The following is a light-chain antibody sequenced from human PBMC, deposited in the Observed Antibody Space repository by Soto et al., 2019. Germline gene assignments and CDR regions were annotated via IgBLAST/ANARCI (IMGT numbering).Light chain of an antibody. J-gene: IGLJ1*01. CDR3: SSYTTSNTRQIV. CDR1: SSDVGGYNY. V-gene: IGLV2-14*03. Sequence: QPIPAQRAVGTGSPAQSITISCTRTSSDVGGYNYVSWYQHHPGKAPKLMIYDVSNRPSGVSNRFSGSKSGNTASLTISGLQPEDEADYYCSSYTTSNTRQIVLGTGTKVTVL. CDR2: DVS.